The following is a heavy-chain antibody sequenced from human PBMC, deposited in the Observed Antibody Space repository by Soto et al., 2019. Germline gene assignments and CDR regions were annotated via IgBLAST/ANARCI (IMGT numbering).Heavy chain of an antibody. CDR1: GGTFSRYA. J-gene: IGHJ6*02. D-gene: IGHD3-10*01. CDR3: AGDHVYYGSGSHYYYGMGL. CDR2: IVPIYGTR. V-gene: IGHV1-69*13. Sequence: SVKVSCKASGGTFSRYAFSWVRQAIGRGLEWMGGIVPIYGTRGFAQKFQGRLTITADEPTRTAYTELSSLRSEDTAVYYCAGDHVYYGSGSHYYYGMGLWGQGTTVTVSS.